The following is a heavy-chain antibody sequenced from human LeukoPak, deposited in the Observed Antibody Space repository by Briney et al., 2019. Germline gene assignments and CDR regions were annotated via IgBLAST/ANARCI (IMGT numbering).Heavy chain of an antibody. CDR1: GGSFSGYY. CDR3: AREPKFWGSGSYPFDY. D-gene: IGHD1-26*01. J-gene: IGHJ4*02. CDR2: INHSGST. V-gene: IGHV4-34*01. Sequence: PSETLSLTCAVYGGSFSGYYWSWIRQPPGKGLEWIGEINHSGSTNYNPSLKSRVTISVDTSKNQFSLKLSSVTAADTAVYYCAREPKFWGSGSYPFDYWGQGTLVTASS.